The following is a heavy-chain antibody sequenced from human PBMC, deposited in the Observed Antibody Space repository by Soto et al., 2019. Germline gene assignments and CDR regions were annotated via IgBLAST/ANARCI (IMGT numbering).Heavy chain of an antibody. V-gene: IGHV3-30*03. Sequence: QVQLVESGGGVVQPGRSLRLSCAASGFTFSHYGIHWGRQAPGKGLEWLAVISYDGSNKHYADSVKGRFTDSRDNSKTTLYLQMNSLRAEDKAGYFCARYSGKYQGPIDYWGQGTLVTVSS. CDR1: GFTFSHYG. J-gene: IGHJ4*02. CDR2: ISYDGSNK. CDR3: ARYSGKYQGPIDY. D-gene: IGHD1-26*01.